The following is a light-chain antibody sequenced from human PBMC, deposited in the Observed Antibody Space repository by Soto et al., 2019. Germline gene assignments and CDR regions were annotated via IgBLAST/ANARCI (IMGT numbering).Light chain of an antibody. CDR2: GAS. Sequence: ELVMTQSPATLSVSPGERATLSCRASQSITNNLAWYQQRPGQAPRLLISGASSRASGIPDRFSGSGSGTDFTLIISRLEPEDFAVYYCEQYGSSPPTFGQGTKVDI. CDR1: QSITNN. CDR3: EQYGSSPPT. V-gene: IGKV3-20*01. J-gene: IGKJ1*01.